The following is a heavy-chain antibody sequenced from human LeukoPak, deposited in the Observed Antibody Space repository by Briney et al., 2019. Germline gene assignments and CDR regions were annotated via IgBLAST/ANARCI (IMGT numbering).Heavy chain of an antibody. CDR2: IIPIFGTA. CDR3: ARVPDHDFWSGLEI. V-gene: IGHV1-69*13. CDR1: GGTFSSYA. J-gene: IGHJ3*02. Sequence: GASVKVSCKASGGTFSSYAISWVRQAPGQGLEWMGGIIPIFGTANYAQKFQGRVTITADESTSTAYMELSSLRSEDTAGYYCARVPDHDFWSGLEIWGQGSMVTVSS. D-gene: IGHD3-3*01.